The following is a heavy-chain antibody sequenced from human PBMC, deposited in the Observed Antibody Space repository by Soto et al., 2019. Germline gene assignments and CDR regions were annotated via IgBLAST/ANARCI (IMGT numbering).Heavy chain of an antibody. CDR2: IYYSGST. J-gene: IGHJ5*02. V-gene: IGHV4-31*03. D-gene: IGHD2-15*01. CDR3: ARELGYCSGGSFLGWVDP. Sequence: PSETLSLTCTVSGGSISSGGYYWSWIRQHPGKVLEWIEYIYYSGSTYYNPSLKSRVTISVDTSKNQFSLKLSSVTAADTAVYCCARELGYCSGGSFLGWVDPWGRGSLVTVSA. CDR1: GGSISSGGYY.